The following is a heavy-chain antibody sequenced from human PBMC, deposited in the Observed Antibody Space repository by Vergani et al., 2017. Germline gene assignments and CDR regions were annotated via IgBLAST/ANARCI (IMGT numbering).Heavy chain of an antibody. J-gene: IGHJ5*02. CDR2: ISYDGSNK. D-gene: IGHD3-10*01. V-gene: IGHV3-30-3*01. CDR1: GFTFSSYA. Sequence: VQLLESGGGLVQPGGSLRLSCAASGFTFSSYAMHWVRQAPGKGLVWVAVISYDGSNKYYADSVKGRFTISRDNSKNTLYLQMNSLRAEDTAVYYCAMYSPYSSGSSTFDPWGQGTLVTVSS. CDR3: AMYSPYSSGSSTFDP.